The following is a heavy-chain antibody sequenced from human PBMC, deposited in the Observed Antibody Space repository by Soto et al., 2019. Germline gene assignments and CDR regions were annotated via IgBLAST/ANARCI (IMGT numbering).Heavy chain of an antibody. Sequence: GESLKISCKGSGYSFTSYWIGWVRQMPGKGLEWMGIIYPGDSDTRYSPSFQGQVTISADKSISTAYLQWSSLKASDTAMYYCARHREYCSSTSCYGQGGSYYYYMDVWGKGTTVTVSS. V-gene: IGHV5-51*01. CDR1: GYSFTSYW. CDR3: ARHREYCSSTSCYGQGGSYYYYMDV. CDR2: IYPGDSDT. J-gene: IGHJ6*03. D-gene: IGHD2-2*01.